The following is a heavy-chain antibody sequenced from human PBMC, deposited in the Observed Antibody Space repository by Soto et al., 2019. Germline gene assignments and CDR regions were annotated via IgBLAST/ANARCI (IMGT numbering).Heavy chain of an antibody. D-gene: IGHD2-15*01. Sequence: QITLRESGPTLVQPTQTLTLTCTLSGVSLTTSGVGVGWIRQPPGKALEWLALIYWDDDKRFSPSLKSRLAITRDTYKNPVVMTMTDMAPVDTAIYYCAPRQRTVVVGAPFDLWGQGSQVTVSS. V-gene: IGHV2-5*02. CDR3: APRQRTVVVGAPFDL. J-gene: IGHJ4*02. CDR1: GVSLTTSGVG. CDR2: IYWDDDK.